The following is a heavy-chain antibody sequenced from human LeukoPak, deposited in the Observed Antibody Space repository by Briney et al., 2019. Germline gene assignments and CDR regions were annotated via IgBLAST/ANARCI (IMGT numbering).Heavy chain of an antibody. CDR2: ISERGSPI. D-gene: IGHD1-26*01. CDR3: ARGPLGWSDY. CDR1: GFTVSNYN. Sequence: GGSLRLSCAVSGFTVSNYNINWVRQGPGKGLEWVSFISERGSPIYYADSVKGRFTISRDNAKNSVYLQMRSLKHEDTAVYYCARGPLGWSDYWGQGILVTVSS. V-gene: IGHV3-48*02. J-gene: IGHJ4*02.